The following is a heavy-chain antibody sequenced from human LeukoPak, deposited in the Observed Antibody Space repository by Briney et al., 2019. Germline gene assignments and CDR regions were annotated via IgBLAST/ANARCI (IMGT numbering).Heavy chain of an antibody. D-gene: IGHD3-22*01. CDR2: IKGDGSSK. J-gene: IGHJ4*02. CDR3: ATSHDSSGND. Sequence: PGGSLRLSCVVSGFTFSSYWMSWVRQAPGKGLEWVANIKGDGSSKYYMDSVKGRFTISRDNAKSSLYLQMNTLRAEDTAVYYCATSHDSSGNDWGQGTLVTVSS. CDR1: GFTFSSYW. V-gene: IGHV3-7*03.